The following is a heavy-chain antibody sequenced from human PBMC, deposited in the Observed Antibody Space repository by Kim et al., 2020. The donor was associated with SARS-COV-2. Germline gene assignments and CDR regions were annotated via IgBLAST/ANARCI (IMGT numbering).Heavy chain of an antibody. J-gene: IGHJ6*03. V-gene: IGHV3-48*03. CDR3: VRDAYDFWSGYDGVYYMDG. D-gene: IGHD3-3*01. CDR1: GFIFSSYE. Sequence: GGSLRLSCAASGFIFSSYEMNWVRQAPGKGLEWISYISTSAGTIHYADSVKGRFTISRDNFKNLLYLQMDSLRAEDTAVYYCVRDAYDFWSGYDGVYYMDGWGKGTTVTVSS. CDR2: ISTSAGTI.